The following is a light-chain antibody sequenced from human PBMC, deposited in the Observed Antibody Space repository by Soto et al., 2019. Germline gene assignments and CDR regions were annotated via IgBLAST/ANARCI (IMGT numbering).Light chain of an antibody. CDR2: AAS. Sequence: DIQMTQSPSSLSALIGERVTITCRASVSIDRSLSWDQQRTGKAPRVLIIAASHWQSGVPARFSGSGSGTDFTLTISSLQPEDFAIYYCQRTDNAPGTFGPGTKVELK. CDR1: VSIDRS. J-gene: IGKJ3*01. CDR3: QRTDNAPGT. V-gene: IGKV1-39*01.